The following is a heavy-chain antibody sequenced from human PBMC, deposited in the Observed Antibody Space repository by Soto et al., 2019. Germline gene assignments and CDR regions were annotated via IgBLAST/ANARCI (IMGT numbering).Heavy chain of an antibody. D-gene: IGHD1-26*01. V-gene: IGHV3-23*01. CDR3: AKHSLWR. CDR1: GFTFRRYD. CDR2: ISGSGGST. J-gene: IGHJ4*02. Sequence: EVPLLESGGGLVQPGGYLRFSCAASGFTFRRYDMSWVRQAPGKGLEWVSAISGSGGSTYYADSVKGRFTISRDNSKHTLYLQMNSLRADDTAVYYCAKHSLWRWGQGTLVNVSS.